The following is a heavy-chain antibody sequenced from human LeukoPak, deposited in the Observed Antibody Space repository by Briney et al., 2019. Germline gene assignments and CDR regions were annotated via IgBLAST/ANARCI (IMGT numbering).Heavy chain of an antibody. Sequence: SETLSLTCTVSGGSISSYYWSWIRQPPGKGLEWIGHIYYSGSTNYNPSLKSRVTISVDTSKNQFSLKLSSVTAADTAVYYCARAQRILPNWFDPWGQGTLVTVSS. D-gene: IGHD2-15*01. J-gene: IGHJ5*02. CDR1: GGSISSYY. V-gene: IGHV4-59*08. CDR3: ARAQRILPNWFDP. CDR2: IYYSGST.